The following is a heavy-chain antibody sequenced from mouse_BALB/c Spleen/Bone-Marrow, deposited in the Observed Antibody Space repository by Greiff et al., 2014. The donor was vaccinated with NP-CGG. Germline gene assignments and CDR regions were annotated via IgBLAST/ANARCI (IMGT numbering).Heavy chain of an antibody. CDR3: ARGFPFDY. CDR1: GYTFTSYW. Sequence: VQLVESGAELARPGASVKLSCKVSGYTFTSYWMQWVKQRPGQGLEWIGAIYPGDGDTRYTQKFKGKATLTADKSSSTAYMQLSSLASEDSAVYYCARGFPFDYWGQGTTLTVSS. CDR2: IYPGDGDT. J-gene: IGHJ2*01. V-gene: IGHV1-87*01.